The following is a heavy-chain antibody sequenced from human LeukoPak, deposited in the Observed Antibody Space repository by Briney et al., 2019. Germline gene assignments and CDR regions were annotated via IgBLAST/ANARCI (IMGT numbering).Heavy chain of an antibody. CDR2: IYYSGST. J-gene: IGHJ4*02. V-gene: IGHV4-31*03. Sequence: SETLSLTCTVSGGSISSGGYYWSWIRQHPGKGLEWIGYIYYSGSTYYNPSLKSRVTISVDTSKNQFSLKLSSVTAADTAVYYCARHGYCSGGSCYDLNYWGQGTLVTVSS. CDR1: GGSISSGGYY. D-gene: IGHD2-15*01. CDR3: ARHGYCSGGSCYDLNY.